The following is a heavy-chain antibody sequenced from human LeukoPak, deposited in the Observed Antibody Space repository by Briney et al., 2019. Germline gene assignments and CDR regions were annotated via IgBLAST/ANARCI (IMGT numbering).Heavy chain of an antibody. V-gene: IGHV3-11*01. CDR2: ISNTGSTV. CDR1: GFTFSDYY. D-gene: IGHD2-8*01. CDR3: ALGTINKDYYFGMDV. Sequence: GGSLRLSCAASGFTFSDYYMTWIRQAPRKGLEWLSCISNTGSTVFYADSVMGRFTVSRDNAKRSLYLQIKSLRDDDTAVYHCALGTINKDYYFGMDVWGQGTTVTVSS. J-gene: IGHJ6*02.